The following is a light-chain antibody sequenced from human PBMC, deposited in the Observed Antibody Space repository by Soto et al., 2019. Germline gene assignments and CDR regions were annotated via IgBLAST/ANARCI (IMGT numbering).Light chain of an antibody. CDR2: GAS. Sequence: EIVMTQSPATLSVSPGERATLSCRASQSVGTKLAWYQQKPGQAPRLLIYGASTRATGIPARFSGSGSGTEFTLTISSLQSEDFAVYYCQQRSNWPPSITFGQGTRLEIK. CDR3: QQRSNWPPSIT. V-gene: IGKV3-15*01. CDR1: QSVGTK. J-gene: IGKJ5*01.